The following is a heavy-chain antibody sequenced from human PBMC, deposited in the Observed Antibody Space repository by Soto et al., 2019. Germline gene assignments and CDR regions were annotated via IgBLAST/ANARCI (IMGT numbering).Heavy chain of an antibody. CDR2: INHSGST. Sequence: SGSLSLTCAASGGTFSAYSWSWIRQPPGRGLDWIGEINHSGSTTYNPPLKSRVTISVDTSKNQFSLKLSSVTAADTAVYYCARGRNPTSRMQLWFRVNWFDPWGQGTLVTVS. CDR1: GGTFSAYS. J-gene: IGHJ5*02. CDR3: ARGRNPTSRMQLWFRVNWFDP. V-gene: IGHV4-34*01. D-gene: IGHD5-18*01.